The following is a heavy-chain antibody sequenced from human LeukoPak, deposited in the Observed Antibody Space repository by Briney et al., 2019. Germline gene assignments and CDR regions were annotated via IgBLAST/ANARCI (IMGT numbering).Heavy chain of an antibody. CDR3: ARDGTAPGLYFDL. D-gene: IGHD6-13*01. CDR2: IRQDGGEK. J-gene: IGHJ4*01. CDR1: GFTFTSYW. V-gene: IGHV3-7*01. Sequence: QPGGSLRLSCAVSGFTFTSYWMNWVRQAPRKGLEWVASIRQDGGEKSYVDSVKGRFTISRDNTKDSLYLQMSSLRAEDTAVYYCARDGTAPGLYFDLWGQGTLVTVSS.